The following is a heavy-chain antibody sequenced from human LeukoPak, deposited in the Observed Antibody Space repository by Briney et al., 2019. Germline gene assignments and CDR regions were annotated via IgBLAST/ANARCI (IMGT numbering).Heavy chain of an antibody. CDR1: GFTFSSYA. CDR3: AKDLLDDSSPNWFDP. D-gene: IGHD6-13*01. CDR2: ISGSGGST. V-gene: IGHV3-23*01. Sequence: GGSLRLSCAASGFTFSSYAMSWVHQAPGKGLEWVSAISGSGGSTYYADSVKGRFTISRDNSKNTLYLQMNSLRAEDTAVYYCAKDLLDDSSPNWFDPWGQGTLVTVSS. J-gene: IGHJ5*02.